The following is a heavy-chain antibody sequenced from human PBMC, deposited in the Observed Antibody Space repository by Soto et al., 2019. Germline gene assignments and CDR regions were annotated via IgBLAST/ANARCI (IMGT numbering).Heavy chain of an antibody. Sequence: SETLSLTCAVYGGSFSGYYWSWIRQPPGKGLEWIGEINHSGSTNYNPSLRSRVTISVDTSKNQFSLKLSSVTAADTAVYYCARYCSGGSCYGGGFDYWSQGTLVTVSS. V-gene: IGHV4-34*01. CDR1: GGSFSGYY. D-gene: IGHD2-15*01. CDR3: ARYCSGGSCYGGGFDY. CDR2: INHSGST. J-gene: IGHJ4*02.